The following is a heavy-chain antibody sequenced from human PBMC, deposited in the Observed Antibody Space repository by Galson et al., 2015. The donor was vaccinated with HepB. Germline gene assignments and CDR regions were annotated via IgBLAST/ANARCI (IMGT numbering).Heavy chain of an antibody. CDR1: GFTFSSYG. Sequence: SLRLSCAASGFTFSSYGMHWVRQAPGKGLEWVAVISYDGSNKYYADSVKGRFTISRDNSKNTLYLQMNSLRAEDTAVYHCAKDRGSSSGYDYWGQGTLVTVSS. CDR3: AKDRGSSSGYDY. D-gene: IGHD6-13*01. J-gene: IGHJ4*02. V-gene: IGHV3-30*18. CDR2: ISYDGSNK.